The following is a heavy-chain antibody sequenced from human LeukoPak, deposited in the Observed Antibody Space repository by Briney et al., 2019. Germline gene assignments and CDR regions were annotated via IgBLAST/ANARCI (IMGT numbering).Heavy chain of an antibody. CDR2: ISYDGPNK. V-gene: IGHV3-30*18. CDR3: AKEKLPSGYSFLTDY. D-gene: IGHD5-18*01. J-gene: IGHJ4*02. Sequence: GGSLRLSCAASGLTFSSYAMSWVRQAPGRGLEWVAVISYDGPNKYYADSVKGRFTISRDDSKSTLYLQMNSLIPEDTAVYYCAKEKLPSGYSFLTDYWGQGTLVTVSS. CDR1: GLTFSSYA.